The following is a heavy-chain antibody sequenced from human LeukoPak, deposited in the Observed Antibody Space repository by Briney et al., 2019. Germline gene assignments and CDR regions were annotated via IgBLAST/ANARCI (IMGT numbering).Heavy chain of an antibody. CDR2: ISRSSSYI. V-gene: IGHV3-21*01. CDR1: GFTFSSYS. Sequence: KPGGSLRLSCAASGFTFSSYSMNWVRQAPGKGLEWVSSISRSSSYIYYADSVKGRFTISRDNAKNSLYLQMNSLRAEDTAVYYCARDLLVPAAIGHWGQGTLVTVSS. D-gene: IGHD2-2*01. J-gene: IGHJ4*02. CDR3: ARDLLVPAAIGH.